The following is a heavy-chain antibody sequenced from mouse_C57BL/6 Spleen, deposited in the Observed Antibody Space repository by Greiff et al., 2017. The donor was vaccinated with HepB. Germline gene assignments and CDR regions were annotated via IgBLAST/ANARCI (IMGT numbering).Heavy chain of an antibody. Sequence: EVQLQQSGPELVKPGASVKISCKASGYTFTDYYMNWVKQSHGKSLEWIGDINPNNGGTSYNQKFKGKATLTVDKSSSTAYMELRSLTSEDSAVYYCALYYDYDGPDYCDYWGQGTTLTVSS. V-gene: IGHV1-26*01. D-gene: IGHD2-4*01. CDR1: GYTFTDYY. CDR3: ALYYDYDGPDYCDY. J-gene: IGHJ2*01. CDR2: INPNNGGT.